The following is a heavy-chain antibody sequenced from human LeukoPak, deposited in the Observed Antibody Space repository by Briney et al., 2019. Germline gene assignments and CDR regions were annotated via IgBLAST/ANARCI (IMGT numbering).Heavy chain of an antibody. Sequence: GGSLRLSCAASRFIFSTYSLHWVRQAPGKGLEWVAVISYDGSNKYYADSVKGRFTISRDNSKNTLYLQMNSLRAEDTAVYYCARGGYYDILTGYAVYWGQGTLVTVSS. J-gene: IGHJ4*02. CDR1: RFIFSTYS. CDR2: ISYDGSNK. D-gene: IGHD3-9*01. CDR3: ARGGYYDILTGYAVY. V-gene: IGHV3-30-3*01.